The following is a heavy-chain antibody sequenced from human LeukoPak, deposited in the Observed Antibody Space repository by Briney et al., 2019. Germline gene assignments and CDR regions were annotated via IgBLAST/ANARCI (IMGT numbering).Heavy chain of an antibody. Sequence: SETLSLTCTVSGAHISNYYWTWVRQSAAQGLEWIGRLHARESTIYNPSLKSRLTMSIDTSKDQSSLTLTSVTAADSAVYYCASLSSGAAFDVWGQGTVVTVSS. CDR3: ASLSSGAAFDV. CDR1: GAHISNYY. D-gene: IGHD3-22*01. CDR2: LHAREST. V-gene: IGHV4-4*07. J-gene: IGHJ3*01.